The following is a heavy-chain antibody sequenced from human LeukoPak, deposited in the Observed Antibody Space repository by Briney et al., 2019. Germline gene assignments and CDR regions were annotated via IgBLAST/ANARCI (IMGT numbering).Heavy chain of an antibody. D-gene: IGHD3-22*01. CDR2: IYYSGST. CDR1: GGSISSSRYY. J-gene: IGHJ5*02. V-gene: IGHV4-39*01. CDR3: ARGGPDYYDSSGYGWFDP. Sequence: SETLSLTCTVSGGSISSSRYYWGWIRQPPGKGLEWIGSIYYSGSTYYNPSLKRRVTISVDTSKNQFSLKLSSATAADTAVYYCARGGPDYYDSSGYGWFDPWGQGTLVTVSS.